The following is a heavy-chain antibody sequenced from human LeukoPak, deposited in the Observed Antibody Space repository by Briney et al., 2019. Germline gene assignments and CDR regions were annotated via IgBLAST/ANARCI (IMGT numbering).Heavy chain of an antibody. CDR2: INPNSGGT. V-gene: IGHV1-2*06. Sequence: ASVKVSCKASGYTFTGYYMHWVRQAPGQGLEWMGRINPNSGGTNYAQKFQGRVTMTRDTSISTAYMELSRLRSDDTAVHYCATIPIVVVPAASLPLDYWGQGTLVTVSS. J-gene: IGHJ4*02. D-gene: IGHD2-2*01. CDR1: GYTFTGYY. CDR3: ATIPIVVVPAASLPLDY.